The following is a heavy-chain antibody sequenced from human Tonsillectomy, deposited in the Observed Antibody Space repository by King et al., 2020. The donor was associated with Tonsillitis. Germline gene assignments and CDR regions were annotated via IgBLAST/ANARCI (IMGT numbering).Heavy chain of an antibody. CDR1: GFSFSNYS. D-gene: IGHD5-18*01. V-gene: IGHV3-21*01. Sequence: VQLVESGGSLVQPGVSLRLSCAASGFSFSNYSMNWVRQAPGKGLEWVSSISSSSSYIWYADSVRGRFTISRDNAKNSLYLQMKSLRAEDTAVYYCARDLALRGYSYGPGTFDYWGQGTLVTVSS. CDR2: ISSSSSYI. CDR3: ARDLALRGYSYGPGTFDY. J-gene: IGHJ4*02.